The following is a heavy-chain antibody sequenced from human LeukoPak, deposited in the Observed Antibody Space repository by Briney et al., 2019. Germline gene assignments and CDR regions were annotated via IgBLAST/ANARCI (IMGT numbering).Heavy chain of an antibody. D-gene: IGHD1-26*01. CDR1: GFTFSSYA. CDR2: ITGSGGST. CDR3: AKDGLRGGSGMYYYMDV. V-gene: IGHV3-23*01. J-gene: IGHJ6*03. Sequence: GGSLRLSCAASGFTFSSYALSWVRQPPGKGLEWVSAITGSGGSTYYAHSVKGRFTMSRDNSKNTLYMQMNSLKAEYTAIYYWAKDGLRGGSGMYYYMDVGGRGTTATV.